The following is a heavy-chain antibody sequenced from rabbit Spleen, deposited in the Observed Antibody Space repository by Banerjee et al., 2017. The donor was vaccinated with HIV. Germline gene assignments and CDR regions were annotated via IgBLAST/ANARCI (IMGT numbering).Heavy chain of an antibody. D-gene: IGHD8-1*01. J-gene: IGHJ6*01. CDR2: IYTGSGRT. Sequence: QEQLVESGGGLVQPEGSLTLTCKASGLDFTSSYWIWWVRQAPGKGLEWIACIYTGSGRTYYPSWAKGRFTISKTSSTTVTLQMTSLTAADTATYFCARDTGSSFSSYGMDLWGQGTLAPS. CDR3: ARDTGSSFSSYGMDL. CDR1: GLDFTSSYW. V-gene: IGHV1S45*01.